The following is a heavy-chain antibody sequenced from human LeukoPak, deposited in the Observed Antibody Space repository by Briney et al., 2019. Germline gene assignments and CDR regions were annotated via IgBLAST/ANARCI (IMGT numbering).Heavy chain of an antibody. CDR3: ARTEPSGTTSH. CDR1: GGSISSSSYY. D-gene: IGHD1-1*01. Sequence: SETLSLTCTVSGGSISSSSYYWGWIRQPPGKGLEWIGSIYYSGSTYYNPSLKSRVTLSVDTSRNQFSLSLRSMTAADTAVYYCARTEPSGTTSHWGQGTLVTVSS. CDR2: IYYSGST. V-gene: IGHV4-39*07. J-gene: IGHJ4*02.